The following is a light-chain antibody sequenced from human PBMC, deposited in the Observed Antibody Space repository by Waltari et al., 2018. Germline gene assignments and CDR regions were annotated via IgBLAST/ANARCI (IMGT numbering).Light chain of an antibody. J-gene: IGKJ1*01. CDR2: GAS. V-gene: IGKV1-27*01. Sequence: DIQMTQSPSSLSASVGDRVTITCRASQGISNYLAWYQQKPGKVPQLLIYGASTLHSGVPSRFSGSGSGTDFTLIISSLQPEDVATYYCQKYNSAPWTFGQGTKVEIK. CDR3: QKYNSAPWT. CDR1: QGISNY.